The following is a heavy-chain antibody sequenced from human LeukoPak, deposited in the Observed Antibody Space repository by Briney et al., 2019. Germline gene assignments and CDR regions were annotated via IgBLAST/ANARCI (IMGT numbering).Heavy chain of an antibody. CDR1: GFTFSTYE. V-gene: IGHV3-48*03. CDR3: ARERGGKQQLVFDY. CDR2: ITSSGDII. D-gene: IGHD6-13*01. J-gene: IGHJ4*02. Sequence: PGGSLRLSCAASGFTFSTYEMNWVRQAPGKGLEWVSYITSSGDIIYYADSVKGRFTVSRDNAKNSLYLQMNSLTAEDTAVYYCARERGGKQQLVFDYWGQGTLVTVSS.